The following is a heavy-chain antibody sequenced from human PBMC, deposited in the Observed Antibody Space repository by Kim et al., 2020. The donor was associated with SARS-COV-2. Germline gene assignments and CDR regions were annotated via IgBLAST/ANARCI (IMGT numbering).Heavy chain of an antibody. Sequence: SETLSLTCTVSGGSISSGGYYWSWIRQHPGKGLEWIGYIYYSGSTYYNPSLKSRVTISVDTSKNQFSLKLSSVTAADTAVYYCARAVGATLVTVFDYWGQGTLVTVSS. CDR3: ARAVGATLVTVFDY. V-gene: IGHV4-31*03. CDR2: IYYSGST. D-gene: IGHD1-26*01. J-gene: IGHJ4*02. CDR1: GGSISSGGYY.